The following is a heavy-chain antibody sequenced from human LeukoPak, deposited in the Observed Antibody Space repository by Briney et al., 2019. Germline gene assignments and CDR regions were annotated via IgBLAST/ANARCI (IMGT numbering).Heavy chain of an antibody. CDR1: GFTFSSYS. D-gene: IGHD6-19*01. J-gene: IGHJ4*02. CDR2: ISSSSSYI. CDR3: ARTKDSSGWYSYFDY. Sequence: PGGSLGLSCAASGFTFSSYSMNWVRQAPGKGLEWVSSISSSSSYIYYADSVKGRFTISRDNAKNSLYLQMNSLRAEDTAVYYCARTKDSSGWYSYFDYWGQGTLVTVSS. V-gene: IGHV3-21*01.